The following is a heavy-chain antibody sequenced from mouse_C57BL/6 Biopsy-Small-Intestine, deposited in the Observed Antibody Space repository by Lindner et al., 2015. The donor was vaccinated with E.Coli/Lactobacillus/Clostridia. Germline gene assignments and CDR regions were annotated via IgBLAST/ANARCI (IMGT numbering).Heavy chain of an antibody. CDR1: GYTFTGYW. CDR2: ILPGSGNT. D-gene: IGHD2-1*01. J-gene: IGHJ1*03. V-gene: IGHV1-9*01. CDR3: ARDGNYEGYFDV. Sequence: VQLQESGAELMKPGASVKLSCKATGYTFTGYWIEWVKQRPGHGLEWIGEILPGSGNTNYNEKFKGKATITADASSNTAYMQLSSLTTEDSASYYCARDGNYEGYFDVWGTGTTVTVSS.